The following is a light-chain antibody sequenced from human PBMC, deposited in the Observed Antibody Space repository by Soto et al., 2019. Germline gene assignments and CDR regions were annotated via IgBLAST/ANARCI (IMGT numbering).Light chain of an antibody. CDR3: VLYMRSGISV. Sequence: QAVVTQEPSLTVSPGGTITLTCGSSTGAVTSGHHPYWLQQKPGQAPRSLIYDTSNKQSWTPARFSGSLLGGKAALTITGAQADDESDYYCVLYMRSGISVFGGGTQLTVL. J-gene: IGLJ2*01. CDR2: DTS. CDR1: TGAVTSGHH. V-gene: IGLV7-46*01.